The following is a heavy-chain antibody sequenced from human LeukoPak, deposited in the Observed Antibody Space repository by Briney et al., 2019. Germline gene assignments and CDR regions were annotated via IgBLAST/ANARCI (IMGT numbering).Heavy chain of an antibody. J-gene: IGHJ4*02. D-gene: IGHD3-16*02. CDR2: IYYSGST. V-gene: IGHV4-39*01. CDR3: ATTFGGSYRYGYFDY. CDR1: GGSISSSSYY. Sequence: SETLSLTCTVSGGSISSSSYYWGWIRQPPGEGLEWIGSIYYSGSTYYNPSLKSRVTISVDTSKNQFSLKLSSVTAADTAVYYCATTFGGSYRYGYFDYWGQGTLVTVSS.